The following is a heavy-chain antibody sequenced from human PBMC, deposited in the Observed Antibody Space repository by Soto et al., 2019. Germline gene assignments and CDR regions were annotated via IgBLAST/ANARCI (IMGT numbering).Heavy chain of an antibody. V-gene: IGHV1-8*01. CDR1: GYTFTSYD. CDR3: ARGGAWLVRKGFDY. CDR2: MNPSSGYT. Sequence: QVQLVQSGAEVKKPGASVKVSCKASGYTFTSYDITWVRQATGQGLEWMGWMNPSSGYTGYAQKFQGRVTMTRNTSISTAYMERSSLRAEDTAVYYGARGGAWLVRKGFDYWGQGTLVTVSS. D-gene: IGHD6-19*01. J-gene: IGHJ4*02.